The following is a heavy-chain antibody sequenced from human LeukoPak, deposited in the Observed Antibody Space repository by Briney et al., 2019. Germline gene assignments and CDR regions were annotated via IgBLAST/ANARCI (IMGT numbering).Heavy chain of an antibody. CDR1: GYTFITYG. J-gene: IGHJ3*02. D-gene: IGHD2-21*01. Sequence: GASVKVSCQASGYTFITYGISWVRQTPGQGLEWLGWTSAYNGDTNYAQKIRGRVTMTTDTSTNTAYMELRSLRSDDTAVYYCARDLQHCGGDCFDDTFDIWGQGTVVTVSS. CDR2: TSAYNGDT. V-gene: IGHV1-18*01. CDR3: ARDLQHCGGDCFDDTFDI.